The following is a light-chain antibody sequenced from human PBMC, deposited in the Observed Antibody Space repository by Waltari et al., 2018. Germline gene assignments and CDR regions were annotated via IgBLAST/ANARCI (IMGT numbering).Light chain of an antibody. CDR1: ASNIGSNA. Sequence: QSVLTQPPSASGTPGQRVTISCSGGASNIGSNAVNWYQHLPGAAPKLVILNNSQRPSGISDRFSGSPSGASASLAISGLQSDDEADYYCASWDGSLAAYVFGGGTKVTV. J-gene: IGLJ1*01. CDR3: ASWDGSLAAYV. V-gene: IGLV1-44*01. CDR2: NNS.